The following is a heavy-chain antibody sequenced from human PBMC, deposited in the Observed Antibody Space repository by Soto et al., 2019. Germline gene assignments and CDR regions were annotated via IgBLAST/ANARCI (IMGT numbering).Heavy chain of an antibody. Sequence: LGGSLRLSCAASGFTFSSYGMHWVRQAPGKGLEWVAVIWYDGSNKYYADSVKGRFTISRDNSKNTLYLQMNSLRAEDTAVYYCARTRGYYYYYGMDVWGQGTTVTVSS. CDR1: GFTFSSYG. D-gene: IGHD1-26*01. V-gene: IGHV3-33*01. CDR3: ARTRGYYYYYGMDV. CDR2: IWYDGSNK. J-gene: IGHJ6*02.